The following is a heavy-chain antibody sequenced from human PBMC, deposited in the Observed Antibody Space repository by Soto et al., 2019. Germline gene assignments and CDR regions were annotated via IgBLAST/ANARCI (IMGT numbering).Heavy chain of an antibody. Sequence: PGGSLRLSCAASGFIFCVSAIHWVRQAPGKGLEWVGRIRSRANNYATSSGASVRGRFTFFRDDSKNMAYLQMNTLKTEDTAIYYCARGQQAAIGDYYYHGLDVWGQGPSVTGSS. CDR2: IRSRANNYAT. J-gene: IGHJ6*02. D-gene: IGHD3-10*01. CDR1: GFIFCVSA. V-gene: IGHV3-73*01. CDR3: ARGQQAAIGDYYYHGLDV.